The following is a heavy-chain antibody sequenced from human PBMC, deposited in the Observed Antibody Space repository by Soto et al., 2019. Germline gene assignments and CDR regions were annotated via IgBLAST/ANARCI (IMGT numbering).Heavy chain of an antibody. V-gene: IGHV5-10-1*01. D-gene: IGHD3-10*01. Sequence: GESLKISCKGSGYSFTSYWISWVRQMPGKGLEWMGRIDPSDSYTNYSPSFQGHVTISADKSISTAYLQWSSLKASDTAMYYCANSENYMVRGSYYYYGMDVWGQGTTVTVSS. J-gene: IGHJ6*02. CDR3: ANSENYMVRGSYYYYGMDV. CDR1: GYSFTSYW. CDR2: IDPSDSYT.